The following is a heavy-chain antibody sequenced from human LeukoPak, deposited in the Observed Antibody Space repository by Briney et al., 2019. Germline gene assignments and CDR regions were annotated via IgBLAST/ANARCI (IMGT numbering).Heavy chain of an antibody. Sequence: PSETLSLTCTVSGGSISSYYWSWIRQPPGKGLEWIGYIYYSGSTYYNPSLKSRVTISVDTSKNQFSLKLSSVTAADTAVYYCASVDTAMVNAFDIWGQGTMVTVSS. D-gene: IGHD5-18*01. J-gene: IGHJ3*02. V-gene: IGHV4-59*08. CDR2: IYYSGST. CDR1: GGSISSYY. CDR3: ASVDTAMVNAFDI.